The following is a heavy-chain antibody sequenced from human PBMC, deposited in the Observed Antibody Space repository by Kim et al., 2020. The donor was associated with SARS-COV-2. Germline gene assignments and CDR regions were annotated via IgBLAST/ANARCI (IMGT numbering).Heavy chain of an antibody. D-gene: IGHD6-19*01. J-gene: IGHJ4*02. Sequence: SETLSLTCAVYGGSFSGYYWSWIRQPPGKGLEWIGEINHSGSTNYNPSLKSRVTISVDTSKNQLSLKLSSVTAADTAVYYCARGPVYSSGWYGAGYFDYRGQGTLVTVSS. V-gene: IGHV4-34*01. CDR1: GGSFSGYY. CDR3: ARGPVYSSGWYGAGYFDY. CDR2: INHSGST.